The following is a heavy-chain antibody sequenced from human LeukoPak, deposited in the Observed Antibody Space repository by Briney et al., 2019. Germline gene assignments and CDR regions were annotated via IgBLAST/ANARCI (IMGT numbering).Heavy chain of an antibody. CDR2: INSDGLIT. CDR1: GFTFSNYW. CDR3: VREGSGSFLDSFDI. Sequence: GGSLRLSCAASGFTFSNYWMHWVRHAPGKGIGWVSRINSDGLITNYADSVKGRFTVSRDNRKNTLYLQMNSLRVEDTAVYYCVREGSGSFLDSFDIWGQGKLVTVSS. J-gene: IGHJ3*02. D-gene: IGHD2-15*01. V-gene: IGHV3-74*01.